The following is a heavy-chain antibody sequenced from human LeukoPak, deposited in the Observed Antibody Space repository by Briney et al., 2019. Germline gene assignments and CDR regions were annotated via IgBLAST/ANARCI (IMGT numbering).Heavy chain of an antibody. CDR1: GFTFSSYW. V-gene: IGHV3-7*03. CDR3: AKDLGGPEDYYDSSGYKNPFDY. CDR2: IKLDGSEK. D-gene: IGHD3-22*01. Sequence: QPGGSLRLSCAASGFTFSSYWMSWVRQAPGKGLEWVANIKLDGSEKYYVDSVKGRFTISRDNSKNSLYLQMNSLRAEDTALYYCAKDLGGPEDYYDSSGYKNPFDYWGQGTLVTVSS. J-gene: IGHJ4*02.